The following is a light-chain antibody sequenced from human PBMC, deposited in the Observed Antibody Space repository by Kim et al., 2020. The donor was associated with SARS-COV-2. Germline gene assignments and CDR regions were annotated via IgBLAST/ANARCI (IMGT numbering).Light chain of an antibody. J-gene: IGKJ5*01. V-gene: IGKV3-20*01. CDR2: SAS. Sequence: EIVLTQSPGTLSLSPGERATLSCRASQSVSSSYLAWYQQKPGQAPRLLISSASTRATGIPDRFSASGSGTEFTLTITRLEPEDFAVYYCQQYGTYPSTFGQGTRLEIK. CDR1: QSVSSSY. CDR3: QQYGTYPST.